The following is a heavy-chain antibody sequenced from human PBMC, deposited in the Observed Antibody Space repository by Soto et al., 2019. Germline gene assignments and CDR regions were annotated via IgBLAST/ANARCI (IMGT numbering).Heavy chain of an antibody. CDR2: ISFDGTHK. J-gene: IGHJ6*01. V-gene: IGHV3-30*04. CDR1: GFSLNSYA. D-gene: IGHD2-2*01. Sequence: QRQLVESGGGVVQPGRSLRLSCEDSGFSLNSYAIHWVRQSPGKGLEWVAVISFDGTHKYYGDSVKGRFSTSRDNSKNAVSLEMSRLTSNDAAVYYCGADCSSVVCYRHNGLDVWGQGPAVTVSA. CDR3: GADCSSVVCYRHNGLDV.